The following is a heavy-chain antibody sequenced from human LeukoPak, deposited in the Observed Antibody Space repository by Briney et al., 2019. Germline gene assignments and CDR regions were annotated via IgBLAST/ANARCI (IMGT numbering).Heavy chain of an antibody. J-gene: IGHJ4*02. CDR2: INAGNGNT. Sequence: ASVKVSCTASGYTFTSYAMHWVRQAPGQRLEWMGWINAGNGNTKYSQKFQGRVTITRDTSASTAYMELSSLRSEGTAVYYCAAYYGSGSGFDYWGQGTLVTVSS. D-gene: IGHD3-10*01. V-gene: IGHV1-3*01. CDR3: AAYYGSGSGFDY. CDR1: GYTFTSYA.